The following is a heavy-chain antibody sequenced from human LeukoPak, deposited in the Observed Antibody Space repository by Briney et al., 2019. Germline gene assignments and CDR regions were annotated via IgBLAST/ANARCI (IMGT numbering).Heavy chain of an antibody. V-gene: IGHV3-9*01. D-gene: IGHD6-19*01. Sequence: GGSLRLSCAASGFTFDDYAMHWVRQAPGKGLEWVSGISWNSGSIGYVDSVKGRFTISRDNAKNSLYLQMNSLRAEDTAVYYCARDQIAVAGPFDYWGQGTLVTVSS. CDR2: ISWNSGSI. CDR3: ARDQIAVAGPFDY. J-gene: IGHJ4*02. CDR1: GFTFDDYA.